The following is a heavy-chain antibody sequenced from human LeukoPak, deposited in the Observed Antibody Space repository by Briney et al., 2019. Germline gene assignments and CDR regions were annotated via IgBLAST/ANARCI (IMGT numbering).Heavy chain of an antibody. CDR2: ISYDGSNK. V-gene: IGHV3-30*18. Sequence: GGSLRLSCAASGFTFSSYSMNWVRQAPGKGLEWVAVISYDGSNKYYADSVKGRFTISRDNSKNTLCLQMNSLRAEDTAVYYCAKDNGGNQNWYFDLWGRGALVTVSS. J-gene: IGHJ2*01. CDR1: GFTFSSYS. D-gene: IGHD4-23*01. CDR3: AKDNGGNQNWYFDL.